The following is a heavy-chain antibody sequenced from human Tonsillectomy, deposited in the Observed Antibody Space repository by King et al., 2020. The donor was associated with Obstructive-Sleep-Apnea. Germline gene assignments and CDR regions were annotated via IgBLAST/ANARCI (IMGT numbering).Heavy chain of an antibody. Sequence: TLKESGPTLVKPTQTLTLTCTFSGFSLTTSGVGVGWIRQPPGNALEWLALIYFDDDKRYSPSLKSRLTITKDTSKNQVVLTMTNMDPVDTATYYCAHSWTGTTYFDYWGQGTLVTVSS. CDR3: AHSWTGTTYFDY. J-gene: IGHJ4*02. V-gene: IGHV2-5*02. CDR1: GFSLTTSGVG. D-gene: IGHD1-7*01. CDR2: IYFDDDK.